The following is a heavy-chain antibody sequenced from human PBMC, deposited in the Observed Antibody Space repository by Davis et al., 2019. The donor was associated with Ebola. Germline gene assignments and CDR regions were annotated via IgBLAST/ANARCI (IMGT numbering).Heavy chain of an antibody. J-gene: IGHJ4*02. V-gene: IGHV4-61*01. Sequence: PSETLSLTCTVSGYSISSGYYWGWIRQPPGKGLEWIGYIYYSGSTNYNPSLKSRVTISVDTSKNQFSLKLSSVTAADTAVYYCARDIANWGLFDYWGQGTLVTVSS. D-gene: IGHD7-27*01. CDR2: IYYSGST. CDR1: GYSISSGYY. CDR3: ARDIANWGLFDY.